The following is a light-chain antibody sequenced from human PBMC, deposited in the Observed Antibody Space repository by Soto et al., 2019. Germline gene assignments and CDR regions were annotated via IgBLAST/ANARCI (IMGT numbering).Light chain of an antibody. CDR2: EVT. CDR1: SSDFGGTNY. J-gene: IGLJ2*01. Sequence: QSALTQPPSASGSPGQSVTISCTGTSSDFGGTNYVSWYQQHPGKAPKLMIFEVTKRPSGVPVRFSGSKSGNTASLTVSGLQAEDEAAYYCASYAGSYNDVVFGGGTKLTVL. V-gene: IGLV2-8*01. CDR3: ASYAGSYNDVV.